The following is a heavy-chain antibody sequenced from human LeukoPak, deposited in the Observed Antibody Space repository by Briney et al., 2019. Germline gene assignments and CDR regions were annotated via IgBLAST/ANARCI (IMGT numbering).Heavy chain of an antibody. CDR3: ARDRGNTPGDLDY. D-gene: IGHD3-10*01. V-gene: IGHV1-2*02. Sequence: GASVKVSCKPSGYTFGDYYMHWGRQAPGQGPEWMGWINPRTGVTNYAQKFQGRVTVTRDTSISTAYMELSGLRSDDTAVYSCARDRGNTPGDLDYWGQGTLLTVSS. CDR1: GYTFGDYY. CDR2: INPRTGVT. J-gene: IGHJ4*02.